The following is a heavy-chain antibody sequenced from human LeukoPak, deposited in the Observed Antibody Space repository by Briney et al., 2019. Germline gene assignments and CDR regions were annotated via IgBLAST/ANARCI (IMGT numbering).Heavy chain of an antibody. V-gene: IGHV3-23*01. CDR3: VRDDDRPDNGLDY. CDR2: ISGSGGST. CDR1: GFTFSSSP. D-gene: IGHD3-22*01. J-gene: IGHJ4*02. Sequence: GGSLRLSCAASGFTFSSSPMSWVRQAPGKGLEWVSAISGSGGSTYYADSVKGRFTSSRDNSKNMLFLQMNGLRAEDTAVYYCVRDDDRPDNGLDYWGQGTLVTVSS.